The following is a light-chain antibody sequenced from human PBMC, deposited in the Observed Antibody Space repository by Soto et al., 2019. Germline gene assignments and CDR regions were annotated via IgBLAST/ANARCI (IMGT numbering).Light chain of an antibody. CDR3: QQAGT. J-gene: IGKJ3*01. CDR2: GAS. Sequence: EIVITQSPATLSVSPVERATLSCRASPGVSSTLAWYQQKPGQAPRRLIYGASTRATGIPARFSGSGSGTEFTLTISSLQSEDFAVYYCQQAGTFGPGTKVDIK. V-gene: IGKV3-15*01. CDR1: PGVSST.